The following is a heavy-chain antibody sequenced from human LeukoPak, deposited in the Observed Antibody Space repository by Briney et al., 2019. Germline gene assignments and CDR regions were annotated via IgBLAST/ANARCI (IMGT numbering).Heavy chain of an antibody. Sequence: SETLSLTCTVSGGSISSYYWSWIRQPAGKGLEWIGRVYSTGSTNYNPSLKSRVTMSVDTSKNQFSLKLSSVTAADTAVYYCARGPKYSSGWYWFDPWGQGTLVTVSS. V-gene: IGHV4-4*07. CDR2: VYSTGST. CDR1: GGSISSYY. CDR3: ARGPKYSSGWYWFDP. J-gene: IGHJ5*02. D-gene: IGHD6-19*01.